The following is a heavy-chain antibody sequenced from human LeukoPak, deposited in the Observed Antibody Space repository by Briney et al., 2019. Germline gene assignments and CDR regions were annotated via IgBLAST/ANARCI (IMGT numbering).Heavy chain of an antibody. J-gene: IGHJ6*02. D-gene: IGHD2-2*01. CDR2: IYYSGST. V-gene: IGHV4-30-4*01. CDR1: GGSISSGDSY. Sequence: PSQTLSLTCTVSGGSISSGDSYWSWIRQPPGKGLEWIGYIYYSGSTYYNPSLRSRITISVDTSKNQFSLKLSSVTAADTAVYYCARDRLPASYYYGMDVWGQGTTVTVSS. CDR3: ARDRLPASYYYGMDV.